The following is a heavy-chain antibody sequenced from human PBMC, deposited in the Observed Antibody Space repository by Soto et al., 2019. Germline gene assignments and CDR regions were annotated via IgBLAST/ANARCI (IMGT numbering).Heavy chain of an antibody. CDR3: ATALRRGVAAAGRGYYYYGMEV. Sequence: GGSLRLSCAASGFTFSSYAMSWVRQAPGKGLEWVSAISGSGGSTYYADSVKGRFTISRDNSKNTLYLQMDSLRAEDTAVYYCATALRRGVAAAGRGYYYYGMEVWGQGTTVTVSS. J-gene: IGHJ6*02. V-gene: IGHV3-23*01. D-gene: IGHD6-13*01. CDR1: GFTFSSYA. CDR2: ISGSGGST.